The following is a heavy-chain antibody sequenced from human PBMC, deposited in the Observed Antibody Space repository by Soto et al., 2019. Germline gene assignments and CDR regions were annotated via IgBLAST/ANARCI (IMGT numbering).Heavy chain of an antibody. V-gene: IGHV1-8*01. CDR2: MNPNSGNT. CDR1: GYTFTSYD. J-gene: IGHJ6*03. Sequence: QVQLVQSGAEVKKPGASVKVSCKASGYTFTSYDINWVRQATGQGLEWMGWMNPNSGNTGYAQKFQGRVTMTRNTSISTAYMELSSLRSEDTAVYYCARGRVSLDCSSTSCHPTEYYYYYYYMDVWGKGTTVTVSS. CDR3: ARGRVSLDCSSTSCHPTEYYYYYYYMDV. D-gene: IGHD2-2*01.